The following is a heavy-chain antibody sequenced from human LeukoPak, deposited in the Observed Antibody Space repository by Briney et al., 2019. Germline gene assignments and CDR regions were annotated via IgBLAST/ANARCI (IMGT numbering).Heavy chain of an antibody. Sequence: SETLSLTCSVYGGSFSGFYWIWFGQPQGKGLEWIGEINLSGSTHYSPSLKSRLSISVDPSKNQFSLKLSSVTAADTAVYYCARGGGYCTNNVCPPWFDPWGQGALVTVSS. CDR1: GGSFSGFY. J-gene: IGHJ5*02. D-gene: IGHD2-8*01. CDR2: INLSGST. CDR3: ARGGGYCTNNVCPPWFDP. V-gene: IGHV4-34*01.